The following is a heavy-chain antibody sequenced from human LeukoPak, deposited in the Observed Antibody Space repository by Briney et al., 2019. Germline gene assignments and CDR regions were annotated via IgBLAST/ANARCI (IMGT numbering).Heavy chain of an antibody. D-gene: IGHD2-15*01. CDR1: GGAFSGYY. CDR2: INHSGST. V-gene: IGHV4-34*01. CDR3: ARAYTPFYCSGGSCSAYYFDY. J-gene: IGHJ4*02. Sequence: SETLSLTCAVYGGAFSGYYWSWIRQPPGKGLEWIGEINHSGSTNYNPSLKSRVTISVDTSKNQFSLKLSSVTAADTAVYYCARAYTPFYCSGGSCSAYYFDYWGQGTLVTVSS.